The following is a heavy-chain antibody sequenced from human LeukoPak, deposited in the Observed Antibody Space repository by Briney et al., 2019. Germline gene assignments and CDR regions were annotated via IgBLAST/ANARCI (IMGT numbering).Heavy chain of an antibody. CDR3: ARAGSLQYYYYYYMDV. V-gene: IGHV3-74*01. Sequence: GGSLRLSCAASGFMFSSYEMNWVRQAPGKGLVWVSRINSDGSSTSYADSVKGRFTISRDNAKNTLYLQMNSLRAEDTAVYYCARAGSLQYYYYYYMDVWGKGTTVTISS. J-gene: IGHJ6*03. D-gene: IGHD4-11*01. CDR1: GFMFSSYE. CDR2: INSDGSST.